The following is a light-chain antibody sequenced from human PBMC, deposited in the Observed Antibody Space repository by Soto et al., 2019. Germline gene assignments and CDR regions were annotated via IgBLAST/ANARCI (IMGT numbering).Light chain of an antibody. J-gene: IGLJ3*02. Sequence: QSALTQPASVSGSPGQSITISCTGTSSDVGGYNYVSWYQQHPGKVPRLMIYEVSNRPSGLSNRFSGSKSDNTASLTISGLQAEDEADYYCSSYTRSNTWVFGGGTKVTVL. CDR2: EVS. CDR3: SSYTRSNTWV. CDR1: SSDVGGYNY. V-gene: IGLV2-14*01.